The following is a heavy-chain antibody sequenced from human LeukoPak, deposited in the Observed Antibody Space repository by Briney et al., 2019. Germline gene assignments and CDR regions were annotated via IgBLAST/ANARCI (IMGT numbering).Heavy chain of an antibody. CDR2: IIPMSGTV. J-gene: IGHJ6*03. D-gene: IGHD6-13*01. CDR3: AREPRSSWQNYYYYYMDV. Sequence: ASVKVSCKASGGTFSTFGISWVRQAPGQGLEWMGGIIPMSGTVNNAQKFQGRVTITADKSTGTAYMELSSLRSDDTAVYYCAREPRSSWQNYYYYYMDVWGKGTTVTVSS. CDR1: GGTFSTFG. V-gene: IGHV1-69*06.